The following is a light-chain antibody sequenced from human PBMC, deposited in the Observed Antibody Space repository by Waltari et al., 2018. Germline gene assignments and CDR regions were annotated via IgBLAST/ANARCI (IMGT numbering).Light chain of an antibody. Sequence: EIVLTQSPATLSLSPGESATLPCRASQSVNSYLAWYQQKPGQDPRLLIYDASNRASGIPARFGGSGSGTDFTLTISSLEPEDFAVYYCQQRSNWPLTFGQGTRVEIK. CDR3: QQRSNWPLT. CDR1: QSVNSY. V-gene: IGKV3-11*01. J-gene: IGKJ5*01. CDR2: DAS.